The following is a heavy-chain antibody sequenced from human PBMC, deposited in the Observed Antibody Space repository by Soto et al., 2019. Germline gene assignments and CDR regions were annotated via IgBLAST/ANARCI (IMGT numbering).Heavy chain of an antibody. CDR1: GFPFSDLW. CDR3: TSLSVAVDYFAFDI. Sequence: EVQLVESGGGLIQPGGSLRLSCTASGFPFSDLWMHWVRQAPGKGLEWVSRISHDGSSTSHADSVRGRFSISRDNAKNTVYLQMNSLRAEDTAVYYCTSLSVAVDYFAFDIWGQGRVVTVS. J-gene: IGHJ3*02. V-gene: IGHV3-74*01. CDR2: ISHDGSST. D-gene: IGHD6-19*01.